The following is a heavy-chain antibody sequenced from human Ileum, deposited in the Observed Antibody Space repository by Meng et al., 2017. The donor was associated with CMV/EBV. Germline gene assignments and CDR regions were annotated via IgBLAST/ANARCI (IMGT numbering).Heavy chain of an antibody. CDR1: GFTFSSYG. V-gene: IGHV3-30*02. D-gene: IGHD6-19*01. Sequence: GGSLRLSCAASGFTFSSYGMHWVRQAPGKGLDWVAFMRSDGSDKFCAESVKGRFTISRDISKNTLYLQMNSLRAADTALYYCAKVDESRGWEYFDYWGQGTLVTVSS. CDR3: AKVDESRGWEYFDY. CDR2: MRSDGSDK. J-gene: IGHJ4*02.